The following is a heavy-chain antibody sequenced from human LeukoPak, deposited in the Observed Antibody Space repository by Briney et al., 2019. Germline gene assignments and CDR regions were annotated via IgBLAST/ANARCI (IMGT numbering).Heavy chain of an antibody. Sequence: SETLSLTCTVSGGSISNTNYYWAWIRQPPGRGLEWIGSIYYTGTTFDNPSLKSRVTISADTSKNHFSLKLNSVTTADTAVYYCTRGAGWLIDYWGQGILVAVSS. V-gene: IGHV4-39*07. CDR1: GGSISNTNYY. CDR2: IYYTGTT. J-gene: IGHJ4*02. D-gene: IGHD3-16*01. CDR3: TRGAGWLIDY.